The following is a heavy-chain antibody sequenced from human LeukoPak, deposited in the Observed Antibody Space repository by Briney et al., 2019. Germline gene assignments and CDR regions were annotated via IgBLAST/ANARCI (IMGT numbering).Heavy chain of an antibody. D-gene: IGHD1-1*01. CDR3: ARQDGNSKYYFDY. V-gene: IGHV5-51*01. CDR1: GYSFTYYW. CDR2: IYPGDSDT. J-gene: IGHJ4*02. Sequence: GESLKISCKGSGYSFTYYWIGWVRQMPGKGLEWMGIIYPGDSDTRYRPSFQGQVTISVDKSISTAYLQWSSLKASDTAMYYCARQDGNSKYYFDYWGQGALVTVSS.